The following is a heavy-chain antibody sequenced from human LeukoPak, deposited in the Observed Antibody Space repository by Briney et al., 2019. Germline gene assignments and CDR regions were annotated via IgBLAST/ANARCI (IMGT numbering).Heavy chain of an antibody. J-gene: IGHJ4*02. V-gene: IGHV1-2*02. CDR2: IKPKSGAT. Sequence: GASVKVSCKTSGYTFTGHFMNWVRQAPEQGLEWMGWIKPKSGATAYAQKFQGRVTMTRDTAINTAYLEVSGLTPDDTAVYYCARVREWEEISGAIPDYFDYWGQGTPITVSS. D-gene: IGHD3-3*01. CDR3: ARVREWEEISGAIPDYFDY. CDR1: GYTFTGHF.